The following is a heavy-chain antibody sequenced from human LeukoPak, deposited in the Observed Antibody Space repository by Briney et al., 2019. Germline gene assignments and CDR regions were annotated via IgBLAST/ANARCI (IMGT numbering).Heavy chain of an antibody. V-gene: IGHV3-30-3*01. CDR2: ISYDGSNK. Sequence: PGGSLRLSCAASGFSFSSYAMHWVRQAPGKGLEWVAVISYDGSNKYYADSVKGRFTISRDNSKDTLYLQMNSLRAEDTAVYYCARDKLFNRGVLAYYFDYWGQGTLVTVSS. J-gene: IGHJ4*02. CDR3: ARDKLFNRGVLAYYFDY. CDR1: GFSFSSYA. D-gene: IGHD3-10*01.